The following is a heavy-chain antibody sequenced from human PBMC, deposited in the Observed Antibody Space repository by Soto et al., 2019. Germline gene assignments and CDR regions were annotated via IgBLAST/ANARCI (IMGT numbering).Heavy chain of an antibody. D-gene: IGHD6-13*01. V-gene: IGHV1-46*01. Sequence: QVQLVQSGAEVKKPGASVKVSCKASVYTFTRYYMHWVRQAPAQGLEWMGIINPSGGLTSYAQKFQGSVTITRASSTSNVYMELSSLRSEDTAVYYCARRIAAAGTGNYYGGQVTRVTFAA. CDR2: INPSGGLT. J-gene: IGHJ4*02. CDR1: VYTFTRYY. CDR3: ARRIAAAGTGNYY.